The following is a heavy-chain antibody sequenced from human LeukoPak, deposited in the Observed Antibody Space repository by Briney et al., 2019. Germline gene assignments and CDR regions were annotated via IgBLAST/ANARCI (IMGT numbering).Heavy chain of an antibody. J-gene: IGHJ3*02. D-gene: IGHD6-13*01. Sequence: GGSLRLSCAASGFIFSSYGMHWVRQAPGKGLQWVAFIRYDGSNKYYADSVKGRFTISRDNSKNTLYLQMNSLRAEDTAVYYCSSYSSSWVDALDIWGQGTMVTVSS. V-gene: IGHV3-30*02. CDR1: GFIFSSYG. CDR3: SSYSSSWVDALDI. CDR2: IRYDGSNK.